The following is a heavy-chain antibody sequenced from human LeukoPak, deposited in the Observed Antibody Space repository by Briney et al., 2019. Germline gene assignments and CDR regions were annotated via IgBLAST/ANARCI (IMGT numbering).Heavy chain of an antibody. J-gene: IGHJ5*02. CDR1: GGSFSGYY. CDR2: INHSGST. V-gene: IGHV4-34*01. D-gene: IGHD6-13*01. CDR3: ARVKRAAAFNWFDP. Sequence: SETLSLTCAVYGGSFSGYYWSWIRQPPGKGLEWIGEINHSGSTNYNPSLKSRVTISVDTSKNQFSLKLSSVTAADTAVYYCARVKRAAAFNWFDPWGQGTLVTVSS.